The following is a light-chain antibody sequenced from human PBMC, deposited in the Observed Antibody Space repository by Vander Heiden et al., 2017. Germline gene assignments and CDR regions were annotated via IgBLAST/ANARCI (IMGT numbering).Light chain of an antibody. CDR1: ETILNS. J-gene: IGKJ1*01. CDR3: QQTYSVPPT. V-gene: IGKV1-39*01. CDR2: DAS. Sequence: DIQMTPSPSSLSASVGDRVTITCRASETILNSLNWYQQKPGKAPNLLIYDASSLQSGVPSRFRGSGSGTNFTLSISSQQPEDFATYYCQQTYSVPPTFGHGTKVDI.